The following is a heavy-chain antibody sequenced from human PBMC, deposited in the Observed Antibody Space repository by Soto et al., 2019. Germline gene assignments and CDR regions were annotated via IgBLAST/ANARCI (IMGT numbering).Heavy chain of an antibody. CDR2: IDPSDSYT. D-gene: IGHD7-27*01. CDR1: GYTFVLDW. CDR3: AKSNGTGEGID. J-gene: IGHJ4*01. Sequence: GESLKISCKTSGYTFVLDWVTWVRHVPGKGLDYVGKIDPSDSYTEYNPSLQGHVTISSDKSTATSYLQWSTLEASDTAIYYCAKSNGTGEGIDWGQGTLVTVS. V-gene: IGHV5-10-1*01.